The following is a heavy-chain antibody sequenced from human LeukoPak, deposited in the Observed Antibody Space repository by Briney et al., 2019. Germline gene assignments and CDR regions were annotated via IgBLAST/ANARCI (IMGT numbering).Heavy chain of an antibody. CDR2: INSDGSST. J-gene: IGHJ4*02. D-gene: IGHD2-2*01. Sequence: GGSLRLSCAASGFTFSSYWMHWVRQAPGKGLVWVPRINSDGSSTSYADSVKGRFTISRDNAKNTLYLQMNSLRAEDTAVYYCARGHIVVVPAAMTDYWGQGTLVTVSS. V-gene: IGHV3-74*01. CDR1: GFTFSSYW. CDR3: ARGHIVVVPAAMTDY.